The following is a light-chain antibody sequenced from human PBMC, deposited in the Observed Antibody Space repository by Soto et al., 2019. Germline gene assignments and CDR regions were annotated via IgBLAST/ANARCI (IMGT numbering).Light chain of an antibody. Sequence: EIVFTQSPATLSLSPGERATLACRASQSVSGYLAWYQQKPGQAPRLLMYDASVRATGVPARFSGSWSGTDFTLTISSLEPEDFAIYYCQQFSNWPPGFGGGTKLEIK. CDR2: DAS. J-gene: IGKJ4*01. V-gene: IGKV3-11*01. CDR1: QSVSGY. CDR3: QQFSNWPPG.